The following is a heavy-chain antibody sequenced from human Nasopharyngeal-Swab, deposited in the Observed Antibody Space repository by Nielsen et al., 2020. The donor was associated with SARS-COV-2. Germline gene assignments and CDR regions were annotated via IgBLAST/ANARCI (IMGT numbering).Heavy chain of an antibody. V-gene: IGHV3-23*01. CDR2: ISGSGGST. D-gene: IGHD2-2*01. Sequence: WIRQPPGQGLEWVSAISGSGGSTYYADSVKGRFTISRDNSKNTLYLQMNSLRAEDTAVYYCAKDKDIVVVPAAIDYWGQGTLVTVSS. CDR3: AKDKDIVVVPAAIDY. J-gene: IGHJ4*02.